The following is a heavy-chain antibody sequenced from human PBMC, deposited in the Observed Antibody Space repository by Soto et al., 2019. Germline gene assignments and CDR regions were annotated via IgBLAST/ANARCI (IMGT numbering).Heavy chain of an antibody. V-gene: IGHV4-34*01. CDR1: GGSFSGYY. CDR2: INHSGST. Sequence: QVQLQQWGAGLLKPSETLSLTCAVYGGSFSGYYWSWIRQPPGKGMEWIGEINHSGSTNYNPSLKSRVTISVDTSKNQFSLKLSSVPAADTAVYYCARGLSDIVVVPAATRIDYWGQGTLVTVSS. CDR3: ARGLSDIVVVPAATRIDY. D-gene: IGHD2-2*01. J-gene: IGHJ4*02.